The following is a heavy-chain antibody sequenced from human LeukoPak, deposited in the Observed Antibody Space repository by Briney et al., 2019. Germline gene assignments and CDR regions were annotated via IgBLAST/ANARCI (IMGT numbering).Heavy chain of an antibody. CDR3: ARDRSGYVFDY. D-gene: IGHD5-12*01. Sequence: SETLSLTCTVSGGSISSYYWSWIRQPPGKGLEWIGYIYYSGSTNYNPSLKSRVTISLDTSKNQSSLKLTSVTAADTAVYYCARDRSGYVFDYWGQGTLVTVSS. CDR2: IYYSGST. J-gene: IGHJ4*02. CDR1: GGSISSYY. V-gene: IGHV4-59*01.